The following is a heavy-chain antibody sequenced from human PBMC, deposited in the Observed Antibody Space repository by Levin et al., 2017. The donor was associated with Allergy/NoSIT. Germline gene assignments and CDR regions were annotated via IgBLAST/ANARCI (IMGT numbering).Heavy chain of an antibody. D-gene: IGHD6-19*01. Sequence: GGSLRLSCAASGFTFSSYSMNWVRQAPGKGLEWVSYITSSSSTIYYADSVKGRFTISRDNAKNSLYLQMNSLGDEDTAVYYCARAAREYSSGWYGANFDSWAREPWSPSP. V-gene: IGHV3-48*02. CDR2: ITSSSSTI. J-gene: IGHJ4*02. CDR1: GFTFSSYS. CDR3: ARAAREYSSGWYGANFDS.